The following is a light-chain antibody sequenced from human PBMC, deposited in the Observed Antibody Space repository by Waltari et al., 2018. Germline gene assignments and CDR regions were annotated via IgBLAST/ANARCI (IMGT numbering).Light chain of an antibody. Sequence: DIQMTQSPSSLSAAVGDRVIITCRAGEDVISYLHWYQQKSGKAPKFLIFGASTLQTGVPSRFSGSGSGTRFTLTINGLQPEDLGTYYCQQYHSLPLTFGGGTKVEI. J-gene: IGKJ4*01. CDR3: QQYHSLPLT. V-gene: IGKV1-33*01. CDR1: EDVISY. CDR2: GAS.